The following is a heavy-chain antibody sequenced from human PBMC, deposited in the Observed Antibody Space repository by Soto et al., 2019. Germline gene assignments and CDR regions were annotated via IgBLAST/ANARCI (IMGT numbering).Heavy chain of an antibody. Sequence: GGSLRLSCTASGFTFGDYAMSWVRQAPGKGLEWVGFIRSKAYGGTTEYAASVKGRFTISRDDSKSIAYLQMNSLKTEDTAVYYCTSKYESLTGYYTHYDYYGMDVWGQGTTVTVSS. CDR3: TSKYESLTGYYTHYDYYGMDV. CDR2: IRSKAYGGTT. J-gene: IGHJ6*02. D-gene: IGHD3-9*01. CDR1: GFTFGDYA. V-gene: IGHV3-49*04.